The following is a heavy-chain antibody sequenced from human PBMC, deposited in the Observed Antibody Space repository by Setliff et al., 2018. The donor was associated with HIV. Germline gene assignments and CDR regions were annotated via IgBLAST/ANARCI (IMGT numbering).Heavy chain of an antibody. Sequence: SETLSLTCTVSGGSISSGGYFWSWIRQLPGKGLEWIGYIYYSGSTFYNPSLKSRLAISVDTSKMQFSLTVTSMTAADTAVYYCARVRTGDRSFDFWGQGTLVTVSS. CDR1: GGSISSGGYF. V-gene: IGHV4-31*03. CDR3: ARVRTGDRSFDF. CDR2: IYYSGST. D-gene: IGHD1-1*01. J-gene: IGHJ4*02.